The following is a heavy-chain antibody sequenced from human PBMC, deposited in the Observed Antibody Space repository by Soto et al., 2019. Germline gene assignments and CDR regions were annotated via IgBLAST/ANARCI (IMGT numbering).Heavy chain of an antibody. J-gene: IGHJ4*02. Sequence: SETLYITCSVSGGSISSNYWSWIRQPPGKGLEWIGYIHSSGSTTYNPSLKSRVTISIDTSKNQFSLKLTSVTAADTAVYYCALLYGSGGRTKNDFCGQGTLDIVSS. V-gene: IGHV4-59*13. D-gene: IGHD3-10*01. CDR1: GGSISSNY. CDR2: IHSSGST. CDR3: ALLYGSGGRTKNDF.